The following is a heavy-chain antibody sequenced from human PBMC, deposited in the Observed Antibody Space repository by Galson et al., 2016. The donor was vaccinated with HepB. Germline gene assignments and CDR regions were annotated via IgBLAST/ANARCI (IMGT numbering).Heavy chain of an antibody. CDR1: GYSFTSYW. V-gene: IGHV5-51*01. J-gene: IGHJ5*02. CDR3: ARHAGPAGMASGS. Sequence: QSGAEVKKPGESLKISCKGSGYSFTSYWIGWVRQMPGKGLEWMGIIYPGDSDTRYSPSFQGRVTMSVDKSINTAYLPWSSRKASDPAIYYCARHAGPAGMASGSWGQGSLVTVSS. D-gene: IGHD3-10*01. CDR2: IYPGDSDT.